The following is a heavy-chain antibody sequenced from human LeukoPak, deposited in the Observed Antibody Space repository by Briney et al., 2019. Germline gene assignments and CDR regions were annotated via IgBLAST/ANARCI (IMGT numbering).Heavy chain of an antibody. Sequence: GAPVKVSCKASGYTFSSYGISWVRPAPGQGLEWMGWISAYNGNTNYAQKLQGRVTMTTDTSTSTAYMELRSLRSDDTAVYYCARVLTMVRGAFNWFDPWGQGTLVTVSS. CDR2: ISAYNGNT. CDR3: ARVLTMVRGAFNWFDP. CDR1: GYTFSSYG. V-gene: IGHV1-18*01. D-gene: IGHD3-10*01. J-gene: IGHJ5*02.